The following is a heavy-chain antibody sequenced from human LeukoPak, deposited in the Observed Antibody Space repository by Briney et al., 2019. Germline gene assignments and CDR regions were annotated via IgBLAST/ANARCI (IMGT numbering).Heavy chain of an antibody. CDR1: GGTFSSYA. J-gene: IGHJ3*02. CDR2: IIPILGIA. Sequence: GASVKVSCKASGGTFSSYAISWVRQAPGQELEWMGRIIPILGIANYAQKFQGRVTITADKSTSTAYMELSSLRSEDTAVYYCARGGMTPGAFDIWGQGTMVTVSS. V-gene: IGHV1-69*04. CDR3: ARGGMTPGAFDI.